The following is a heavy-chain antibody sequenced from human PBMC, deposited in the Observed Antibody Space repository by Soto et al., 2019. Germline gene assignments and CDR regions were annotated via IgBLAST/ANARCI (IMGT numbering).Heavy chain of an antibody. V-gene: IGHV3-23*01. CDR3: ENVPIWCSSTSCYTEGFDY. Sequence: EVQLLDSGGGLVTPGGSLRLSCTASGFTFSDYDMSWVRQPPGKGLEWGSVISAGGSTYYADSVKGRFTVSRANSKNTLYLQMNSLRAEDTAVYYCENVPIWCSSTSCYTEGFDYWGQGTLVTVSS. D-gene: IGHD2-2*02. CDR1: GFTFSDYD. CDR2: ISAGGST. J-gene: IGHJ4*02.